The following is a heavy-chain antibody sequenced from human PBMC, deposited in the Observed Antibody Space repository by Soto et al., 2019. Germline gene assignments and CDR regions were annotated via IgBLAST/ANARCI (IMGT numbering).Heavy chain of an antibody. CDR1: GFTFSSGW. CDR3: TTELNAILRGGESYQYGVEV. D-gene: IGHD3-10*01. J-gene: IGHJ6*02. V-gene: IGHV3-15*07. Sequence: EVQLVESGGGLVKPGGSLRLSCVASGFTFSSGWMNWVRQAPGKGLEWVGRIKSRTDGGTTDYAAPVKGRFTISRDDSKHTLALHRNTLKTEDAAVYYSTTELNAILRGGESYQYGVEVWGQGTTVTVSS. CDR2: IKSRTDGGTT.